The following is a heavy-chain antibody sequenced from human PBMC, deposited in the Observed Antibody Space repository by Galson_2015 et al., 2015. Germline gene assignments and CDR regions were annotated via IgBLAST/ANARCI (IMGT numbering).Heavy chain of an antibody. D-gene: IGHD4-17*01. J-gene: IGHJ3*02. V-gene: IGHV3-7*04. CDR3: TRVRNTVTTYEAFDI. Sequence: VKGRFTISRDNAKYSVDLQMNSLRVEDTAVYYCTRVRNTVTTYEAFDIWGQGTLVTVSS.